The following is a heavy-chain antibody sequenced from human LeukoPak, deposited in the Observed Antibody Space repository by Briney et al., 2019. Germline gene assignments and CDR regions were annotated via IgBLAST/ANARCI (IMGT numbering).Heavy chain of an antibody. CDR3: ARAAAAAGGTYFDN. Sequence: PSETLSLTCTVSGGSISTYYWSWIRQPAGKGLDWIGRIYTNENTNYNPSLRSRVTMSVDTSTNQFSLKLNSVTAADTAVYYCARAAAAAGGTYFDNWGQGTLVAVSS. V-gene: IGHV4-4*07. J-gene: IGHJ4*02. CDR1: GGSISTYY. D-gene: IGHD6-13*01. CDR2: IYTNENT.